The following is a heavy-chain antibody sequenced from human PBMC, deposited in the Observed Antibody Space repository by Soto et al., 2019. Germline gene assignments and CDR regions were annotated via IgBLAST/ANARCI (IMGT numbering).Heavy chain of an antibody. CDR3: ARDIAVADAFDI. Sequence: AAVKVSCMASGYGYTHHYLHWVRPAPGQGPEWMGWINPNSGGTSYAQNFQGRVTMTRDTSISTAYMELSSLRYDDTAVYYCARDIAVADAFDIWGQGTMVTVSS. J-gene: IGHJ3*02. CDR1: GYGYTHHY. CDR2: INPNSGGT. D-gene: IGHD6-19*01. V-gene: IGHV1-2*02.